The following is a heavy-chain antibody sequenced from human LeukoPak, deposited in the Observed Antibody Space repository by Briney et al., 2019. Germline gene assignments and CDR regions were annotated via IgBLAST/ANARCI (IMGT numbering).Heavy chain of an antibody. CDR2: INHSGST. CDR1: GGSFSGYY. D-gene: IGHD1-26*01. V-gene: IGHV4-34*01. CDR3: ARGLKWRQPLGPNVGATTSQRFDY. Sequence: SETLSLTCAVYGGSFSGYYWSWIRQPPGKGLEWIGEINHSGSTNYNPSLKSRVTISVDTSKNQFSLKLSSVTAADTAVYYCARGLKWRQPLGPNVGATTSQRFDYWGQGTLVTVSS. J-gene: IGHJ4*01.